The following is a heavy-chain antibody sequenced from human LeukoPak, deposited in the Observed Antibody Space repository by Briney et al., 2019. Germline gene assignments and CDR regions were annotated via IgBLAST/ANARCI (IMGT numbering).Heavy chain of an antibody. CDR2: INPNSGGT. Sequence: ASVKVSCKASGYTFTGYYMHWVRQAPGQGLEWMGWINPNSGGTNYAQKFQGRVTMTRDTSISTAYMELSSLRSEDTAVYYCARGVEAVAGEGLVDIWGQGTMVTVSS. V-gene: IGHV1-2*02. CDR3: ARGVEAVAGEGLVDI. CDR1: GYTFTGYY. D-gene: IGHD6-19*01. J-gene: IGHJ3*02.